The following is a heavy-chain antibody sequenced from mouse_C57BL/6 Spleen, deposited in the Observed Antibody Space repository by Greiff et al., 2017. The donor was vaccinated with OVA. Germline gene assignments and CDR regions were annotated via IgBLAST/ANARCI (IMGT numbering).Heavy chain of an antibody. CDR2: IWRGGST. V-gene: IGHV2-5*01. D-gene: IGHD1-1*01. J-gene: IGHJ4*01. CDR1: GFSLTSYG. CDR3: AKNEGYYGSSKYAMDY. Sequence: QVQLQQSGPGLVQPSQSLSITCTVSGFSLTSYGVHWVRQSPGKGLEWLGVIWRGGSTDYNAAFMSRLSITKDNSKSQVFFKMNSLQADDTAIYYCAKNEGYYGSSKYAMDYWGQGTSVTVSS.